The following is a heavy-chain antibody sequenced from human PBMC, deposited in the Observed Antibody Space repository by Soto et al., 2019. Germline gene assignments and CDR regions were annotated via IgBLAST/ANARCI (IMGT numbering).Heavy chain of an antibody. CDR2: ITPIFGTA. V-gene: IGHV1-69*12. CDR1: GGTFSNYA. D-gene: IGHD6-19*01. CDR3: AQTLGLAVAGPGRFDL. J-gene: IGHJ2*01. Sequence: QVQLVQSGAEVKKPGSSVKVSCKASGGTFSNYAISWVRQAPGQGLEWMGGITPIFGTANYAQKFQGRVTITADESMSTAYMELSRLRSEDTAVYYCAQTLGLAVAGPGRFDLWGRSTLVTVSS.